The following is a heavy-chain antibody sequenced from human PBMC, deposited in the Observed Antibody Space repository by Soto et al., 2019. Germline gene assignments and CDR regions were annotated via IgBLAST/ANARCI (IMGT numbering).Heavy chain of an antibody. CDR2: IIPIFGTA. J-gene: IGHJ6*02. Sequence: QVQLVQSGAEVKKPGSSVKVSCKASGGTFSSYAISWVRQAPGQGLEWMGGIIPIFGTANYAQKFQGRVTITADESTSTAYMELSSLRSEDKAVYYCARWSSSVHHYYYYGMAVWGQGTTVTVSS. D-gene: IGHD6-6*01. CDR3: ARWSSSVHHYYYYGMAV. CDR1: GGTFSSYA. V-gene: IGHV1-69*01.